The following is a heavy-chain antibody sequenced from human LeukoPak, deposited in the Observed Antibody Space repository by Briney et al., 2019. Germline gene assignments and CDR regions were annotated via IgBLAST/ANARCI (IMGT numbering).Heavy chain of an antibody. CDR1: GYTFTAYY. Sequence: SVKVSCKASGYTFTAYYIHWVRQAPGQGLEWMGGIIPIFGTANYAQKFQGRVTITADESTSTAYMELSSLRSEDTAVYYCARAVLSGYDKYYFDYWGQGTLVTVSS. D-gene: IGHD5-12*01. V-gene: IGHV1-69*13. CDR2: IIPIFGTA. J-gene: IGHJ4*02. CDR3: ARAVLSGYDKYYFDY.